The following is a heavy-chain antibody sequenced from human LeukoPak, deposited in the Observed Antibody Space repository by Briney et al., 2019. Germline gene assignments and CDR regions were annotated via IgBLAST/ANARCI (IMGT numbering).Heavy chain of an antibody. J-gene: IGHJ4*02. D-gene: IGHD2-2*01. Sequence: GGSLRLSCAASGFTFSNYGMHWVRRAPGKGLEWVTFIRSDATTEYYADSVRGRFTISRDNSKNTLYLQMSSLRPEDTAMYYCAKDPPAAYFDYWGLGTLVTVSS. CDR3: AKDPPAAYFDY. V-gene: IGHV3-30*02. CDR2: IRSDATTE. CDR1: GFTFSNYG.